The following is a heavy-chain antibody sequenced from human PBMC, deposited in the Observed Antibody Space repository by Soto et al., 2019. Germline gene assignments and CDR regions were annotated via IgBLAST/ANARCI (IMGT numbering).Heavy chain of an antibody. CDR1: VFTCSSYD. D-gene: IGHD2-8*02. V-gene: IGHV3-23*01. CDR3: AKATATGGGAFDI. Sequence: LRLSCAVSVFTCSSYDMSWVRQAPGKGLEWVSTILVAGSTHYPDSVRGRFAISRDNSKNTVFLQMNSLTAGDTAVYYCAKATATGGGAFDICGQGTMVTVSS. J-gene: IGHJ3*02. CDR2: ILVAGST.